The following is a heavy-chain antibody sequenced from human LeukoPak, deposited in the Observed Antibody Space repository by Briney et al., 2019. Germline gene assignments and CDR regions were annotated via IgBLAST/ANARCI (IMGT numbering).Heavy chain of an antibody. CDR2: ISGGGDST. V-gene: IGHV3-23*01. J-gene: IGHJ4*02. D-gene: IGHD2-2*01. Sequence: TGGSLRLSCAASGSTFTNAWMSWVRQAPGKGLEWVSAISGGGDSTDYADSVKGRFTISRDNSKNTLYLQMNSLRAEDTAVYHCAKADCGSTGCYVLDFWGQGTLVTVSS. CDR1: GSTFTNAW. CDR3: AKADCGSTGCYVLDF.